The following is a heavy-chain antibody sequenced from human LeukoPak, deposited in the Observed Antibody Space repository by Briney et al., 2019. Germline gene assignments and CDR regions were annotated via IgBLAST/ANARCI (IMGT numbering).Heavy chain of an antibody. CDR1: GFTFSSYE. V-gene: IGHV3-48*03. Sequence: GGSLRLSCAASGFTFSSYEMNWVRQAPGKGLEWVSYISSSGSTIYYADSVKGRFTISRDNAKNSLYLQMNSLRAEDTAVYYCARGQEMTTVTTGWFDPWGQGTLVTVSS. CDR3: ARGQEMTTVTTGWFDP. J-gene: IGHJ5*02. CDR2: ISSSGSTI. D-gene: IGHD4-17*01.